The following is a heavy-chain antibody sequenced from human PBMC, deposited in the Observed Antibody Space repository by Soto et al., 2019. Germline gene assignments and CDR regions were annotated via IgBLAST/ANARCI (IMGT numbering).Heavy chain of an antibody. CDR2: INHSGST. J-gene: IGHJ5*02. CDR1: GGSFSGYY. Sequence: QVQLQQWGAGLLKPSETLSLTCAVYGGSFSGYYWSWIRQPPGKGLEWIGEINHSGSTNYNPSLKSRVTISVDTSKNQFSPTLSSVTDADTAVYYCAREYYDYVWGSYRYSYNWFDPWGQGTLVTVSS. D-gene: IGHD3-16*02. V-gene: IGHV4-34*01. CDR3: AREYYDYVWGSYRYSYNWFDP.